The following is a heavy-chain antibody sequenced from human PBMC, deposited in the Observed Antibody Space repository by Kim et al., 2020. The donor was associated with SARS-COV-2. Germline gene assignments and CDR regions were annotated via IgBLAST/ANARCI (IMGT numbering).Heavy chain of an antibody. Sequence: SETLSLTCTVSGGSISGSYWSWIRQTPGKGLEWIGCIYHSGNTKYNPSLKSRITISVDTSKNQFSLKLSSVTAADAAVYYCARHAHFGDSFDYWGQGTLV. CDR3: ARHAHFGDSFDY. D-gene: IGHD4-17*01. J-gene: IGHJ4*02. V-gene: IGHV4-59*08. CDR1: GGSISGSY. CDR2: IYHSGNT.